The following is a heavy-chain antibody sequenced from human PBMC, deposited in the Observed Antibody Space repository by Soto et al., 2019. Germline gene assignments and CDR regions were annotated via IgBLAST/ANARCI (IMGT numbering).Heavy chain of an antibody. CDR1: GFTFSSYA. D-gene: IGHD3-3*01. CDR2: ISGSGGST. V-gene: IGHV3-23*01. Sequence: GGSLRLSCAASGFTFSSYAMSWVRQAPGKGLEWVSAISGSGGSTYYADSVKGRFTISRDNSKNTLYLQMNSLRAEDTAVYYCAKIPEDTYCDFWSGYPTTQIDYWGQGTLVTVSS. CDR3: AKIPEDTYCDFWSGYPTTQIDY. J-gene: IGHJ4*02.